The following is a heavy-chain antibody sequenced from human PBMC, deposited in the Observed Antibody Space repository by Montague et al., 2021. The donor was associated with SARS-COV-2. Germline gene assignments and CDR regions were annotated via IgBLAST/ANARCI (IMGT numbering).Heavy chain of an antibody. J-gene: IGHJ4*02. CDR1: GFTFSSYALH. CDR3: ARRGWFGELL. Sequence: LRLSCAASGFTFSSYALHWVRQAPGKGLEWIGNIYYIGSTYYKSSLKSRVTISVDTSKNQFSLKLSSVTAADTAVYYCARRGWFGELLWGQGTLVTVSS. D-gene: IGHD3-10*01. CDR2: IYYIGST. V-gene: IGHV4-39*01.